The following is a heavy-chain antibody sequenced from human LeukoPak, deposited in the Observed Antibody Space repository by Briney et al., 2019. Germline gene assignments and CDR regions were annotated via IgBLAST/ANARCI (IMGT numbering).Heavy chain of an antibody. CDR2: ISYDGSNK. CDR3: ARTAGYSSGWSHYYYYGMDV. CDR1: GFTFCSYG. D-gene: IGHD6-19*01. V-gene: IGHV3-30*19. J-gene: IGHJ6*02. Sequence: GGSLRLSCAASGFTFCSYGMHWVRQAPGKGLEWVAVISYDGSNKYYADSVKGRFTISKDNSKNTLYLQMNSLRAEDTAVYYCARTAGYSSGWSHYYYYGMDVWGQGTTVTVSS.